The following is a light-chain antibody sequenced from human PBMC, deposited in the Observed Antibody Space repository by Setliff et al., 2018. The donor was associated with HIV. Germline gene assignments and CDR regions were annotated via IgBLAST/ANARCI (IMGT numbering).Light chain of an antibody. J-gene: IGLJ1*01. Sequence: QSALTQPASVSGSPGQSITISCSGTNRDVGGGNRYVSWYQHFPGRAPKLIIYEVNKRPSGVSNRFSGSKSGNTASLTISGLQIEDESDYYCSSYSSTSTLYVFGTWTKVTVL. CDR3: SSYSSTSTLYV. CDR2: EVN. V-gene: IGLV2-14*01. CDR1: NRDVGGGNRY.